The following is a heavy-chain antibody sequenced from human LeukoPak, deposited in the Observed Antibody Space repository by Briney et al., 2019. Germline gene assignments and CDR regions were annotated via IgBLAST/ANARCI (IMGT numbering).Heavy chain of an antibody. CDR2: IYTSGST. J-gene: IGHJ4*02. CDR1: GGSINSGSYY. Sequence: SQTLSLTCTVSGGSINSGSYYWSWIRQPAGKGLEWIGRIYTSGSTNYNPSLKSRVTISVDTSKNQFSLKLSSVTAADTAVYYCARYCGGDCYSYYFDYWGQGTLVTVSS. D-gene: IGHD2-21*02. V-gene: IGHV4-61*02. CDR3: ARYCGGDCYSYYFDY.